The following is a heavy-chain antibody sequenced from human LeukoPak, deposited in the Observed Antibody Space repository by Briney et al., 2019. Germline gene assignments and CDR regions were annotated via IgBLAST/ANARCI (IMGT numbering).Heavy chain of an antibody. Sequence: GGSLRLSCAASGFTFSNYIMNWVRQAPGKGLKWVSSISSSSSYIYYADSVKGRFTISRDNAKNSLYLQMNSLRAEDTAVYYCARVASRDSGSYFDGMDVWGQGTTVTVSS. CDR1: GFTFSNYI. V-gene: IGHV3-21*01. J-gene: IGHJ6*02. D-gene: IGHD1-26*01. CDR2: ISSSSSYI. CDR3: ARVASRDSGSYFDGMDV.